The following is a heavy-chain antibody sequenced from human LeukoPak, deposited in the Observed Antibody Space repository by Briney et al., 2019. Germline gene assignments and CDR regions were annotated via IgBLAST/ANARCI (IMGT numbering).Heavy chain of an antibody. CDR2: IYDTGSTSGST. CDR1: GGSISTFY. D-gene: IGHD6-13*01. CDR3: ARPSYSSSWVAFDI. Sequence: SETLSLTCTVSGGSISTFYWSWIRQPPGKTLEWIGYIYDTGSTSGSTAYNLSLRGRVTISLDTSKNQFSLRLSSVTAADTAVYYCARPSYSSSWVAFDIWGQGTMVTVSS. V-gene: IGHV4-4*09. J-gene: IGHJ3*02.